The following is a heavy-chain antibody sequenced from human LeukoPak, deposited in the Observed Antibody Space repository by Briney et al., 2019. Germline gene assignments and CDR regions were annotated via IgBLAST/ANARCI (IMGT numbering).Heavy chain of an antibody. V-gene: IGHV4-34*01. D-gene: IGHD3-16*02. Sequence: SEILFLTCGVSGGSFSGYYWNWIRQSPEKGLEWVGEINHSGNTRYNPSLRSRITMSVDTSRNHFSLKLSSVTAADTAVYFCAREIIWGTYRRLYYFDTWGQGTLVTVSS. CDR1: GGSFSGYY. CDR2: INHSGNT. J-gene: IGHJ4*02. CDR3: AREIIWGTYRRLYYFDT.